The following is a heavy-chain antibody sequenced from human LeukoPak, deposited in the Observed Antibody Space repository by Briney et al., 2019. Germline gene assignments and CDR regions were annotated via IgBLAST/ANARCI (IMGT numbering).Heavy chain of an antibody. Sequence: SETLSLTCTVSGGSISSYFWSWIRQPPGKGLEWIGYIYHSGSTNYNPSLKSRVTISVDTSKNQFSLKLSSVTAADTAVYYCARGGGYASPIGYWGQGALVTVSS. CDR1: GGSISSYF. CDR2: IYHSGST. V-gene: IGHV4-59*01. CDR3: ARGGGYASPIGY. J-gene: IGHJ4*02. D-gene: IGHD5-12*01.